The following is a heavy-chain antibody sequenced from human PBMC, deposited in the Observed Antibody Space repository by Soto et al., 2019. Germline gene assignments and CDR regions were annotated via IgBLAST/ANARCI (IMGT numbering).Heavy chain of an antibody. V-gene: IGHV3-48*02. CDR3: ARPEVGGTSMMSAFDI. D-gene: IGHD3-22*01. CDR1: GFTFSTYN. Sequence: GGSLRLSCAASGFTFSTYNMNWVRQAPGKGLEWISDISSGSSTIYYADSVKGRFTISRDNAKNSLYLQMNSLRDEDTAVYYCARPEVGGTSMMSAFDIWGRGTMVTVSS. CDR2: ISSGSSTI. J-gene: IGHJ3*02.